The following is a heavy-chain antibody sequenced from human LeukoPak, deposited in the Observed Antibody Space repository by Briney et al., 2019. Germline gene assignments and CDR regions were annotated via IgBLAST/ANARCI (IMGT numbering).Heavy chain of an antibody. J-gene: IGHJ4*02. Sequence: PGGSLRLSCAASGFTFSSYAMSWVRQAPGKGLEWVSAISGSGGSTYYADSVKGRFTISRDNSKNTLYLQMNSLRAEDTAVYYCAKDDDLRFYYDNYFDYWGQGTLVTVSS. V-gene: IGHV3-23*01. CDR1: GFTFSSYA. D-gene: IGHD3-22*01. CDR3: AKDDDLRFYYDNYFDY. CDR2: ISGSGGST.